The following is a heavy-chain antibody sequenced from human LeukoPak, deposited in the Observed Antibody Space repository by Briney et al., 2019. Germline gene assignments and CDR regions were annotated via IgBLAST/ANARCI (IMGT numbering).Heavy chain of an antibody. V-gene: IGHV1-18*01. Sequence: ASVKVSCKASGYTFTSYGISWVRQAPGQGLEWMGWISANDGNTDYPQKLQGRVTMTTDTSTSTAYMELRSLRSDDTAVYYCARDKGDYDTSGSLFVFGGQGTLVTVSS. CDR2: ISANDGNT. CDR3: ARDKGDYDTSGSLFVF. CDR1: GYTFTSYG. D-gene: IGHD3-22*01. J-gene: IGHJ4*02.